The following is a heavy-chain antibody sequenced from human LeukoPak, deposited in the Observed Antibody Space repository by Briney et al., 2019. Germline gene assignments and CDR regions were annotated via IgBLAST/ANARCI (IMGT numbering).Heavy chain of an antibody. D-gene: IGHD2-21*01. CDR3: ARDRAIDYFDY. V-gene: IGHV3-33*01. CDR2: IWYDGSNK. J-gene: IGHJ4*02. CDR1: GLTFSNHG. Sequence: GRALRLSCAASGLTFSNHGMHWVRQAPGKGLEWVAFIWYDGSNKYYADSVKGRFTISRDNSKNTLYLQMNSLRAEDTAVYYCARDRAIDYFDYWGQGTLVTVSS.